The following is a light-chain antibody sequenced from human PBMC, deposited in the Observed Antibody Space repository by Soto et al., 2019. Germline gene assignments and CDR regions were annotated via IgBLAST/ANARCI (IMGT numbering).Light chain of an antibody. CDR1: QSISSW. J-gene: IGKJ2*01. CDR2: QAS. Sequence: DIQMTQSPSTLSASVGDRVTITCRASQSISSWLAWYQQKPGKAPKLLIYQASNLESGVPSSFSGSGSGTEFTLTISSLQPDDFATYYCQQYNSYSYTFGQGTKLEIK. CDR3: QQYNSYSYT. V-gene: IGKV1-5*03.